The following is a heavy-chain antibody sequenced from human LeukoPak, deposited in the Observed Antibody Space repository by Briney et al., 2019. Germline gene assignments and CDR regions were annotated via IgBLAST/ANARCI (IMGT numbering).Heavy chain of an antibody. D-gene: IGHD2-15*01. J-gene: IGHJ4*02. Sequence: ASVKVSCKASGGTFSSYAISWVRQAPGQGLEWMGWINPNSGGTNYAQKFQGRVTMTRDTSISTAYMELSRLRSDDTAVYYCASLSGYCSGGSCNDYWGQGTLVTVSS. V-gene: IGHV1-2*02. CDR3: ASLSGYCSGGSCNDY. CDR1: GGTFSSYA. CDR2: INPNSGGT.